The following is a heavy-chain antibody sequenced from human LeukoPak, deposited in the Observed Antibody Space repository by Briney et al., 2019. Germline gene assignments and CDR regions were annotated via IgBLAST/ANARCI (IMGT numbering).Heavy chain of an antibody. CDR3: ARDLGSGWYYAFDI. CDR2: IFTRGTT. J-gene: IGHJ3*02. Sequence: SETLSLTCTVSGGSINSGSYYGSWIRQPAGKGLEWIGRIFTRGTTTYNPSLKSRVTISVDTSNNQFSLKLNSVTAADTAVYYCARDLGSGWYYAFDIWGQGTMVTVSS. V-gene: IGHV4-61*02. D-gene: IGHD6-19*01. CDR1: GGSINSGSYY.